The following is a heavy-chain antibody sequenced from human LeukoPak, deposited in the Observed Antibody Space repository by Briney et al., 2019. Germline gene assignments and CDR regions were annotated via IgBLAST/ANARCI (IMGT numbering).Heavy chain of an antibody. D-gene: IGHD3-22*01. CDR1: GFIFSSHT. V-gene: IGHV3-21*06. J-gene: IGHJ4*02. CDR3: VRVKSYYDATSGFQFYYFDY. CDR2: ISSNGGNI. Sequence: GGSLRLSCSASGFIFSSHTMNWVRQAPGKGPEWVSSISSNGGNIEYAGSVEGRFTISRDNAKSSLYLQMDSLRVEDTALYYCVRVKSYYDATSGFQFYYFDYWGQGTMVTVSS.